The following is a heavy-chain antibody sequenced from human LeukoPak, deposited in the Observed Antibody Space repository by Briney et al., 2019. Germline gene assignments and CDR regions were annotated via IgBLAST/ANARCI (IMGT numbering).Heavy chain of an antibody. D-gene: IGHD3-10*01. CDR3: ASSREGMVRGAMGY. Sequence: SGTLSLTCAVSGGSISSSNWWSWVRQPPGKGLGWIGEIYHSGSTNYNPSLKSRVTISVDKSKNQFSLKLSSVTAADTAVYYCASSREGMVRGAMGYWGQGTLVTVSS. CDR2: IYHSGST. V-gene: IGHV4-4*02. CDR1: GGSISSSNW. J-gene: IGHJ4*02.